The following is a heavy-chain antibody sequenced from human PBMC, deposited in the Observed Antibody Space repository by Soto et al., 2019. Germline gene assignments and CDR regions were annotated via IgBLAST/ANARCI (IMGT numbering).Heavy chain of an antibody. D-gene: IGHD5-18*01. J-gene: IGHJ6*02. CDR3: ARDRGYSYGAPYYYGMDV. CDR1: GFTFSSYA. CDR2: ISYDGSNK. Sequence: GGSLRLSCAASGFTFSSYAMHWVRQAPGKGLEWVAVISYDGSNKYYADSVKGRFTISRDNSKNTLYLQMNSLRAEDTAVYYCARDRGYSYGAPYYYGMDVWGQGTTVTVSS. V-gene: IGHV3-30-3*01.